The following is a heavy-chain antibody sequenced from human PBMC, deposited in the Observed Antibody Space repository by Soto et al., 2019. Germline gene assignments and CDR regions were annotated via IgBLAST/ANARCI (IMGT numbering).Heavy chain of an antibody. V-gene: IGHV2-26*01. Sequence: QVTLKESGPVLVKPTETLTLTCTVSGFSLSNARMGVSWIRQPPGKALEWLAHIFSNDEKSYSTSLKSRLTISKDTSKSQVVLTMTNMDPVDTATYYCAWIRRGDGYNIDYWGQGTLVTVSS. J-gene: IGHJ4*02. D-gene: IGHD5-12*01. CDR1: GFSLSNARMG. CDR3: AWIRRGDGYNIDY. CDR2: IFSNDEK.